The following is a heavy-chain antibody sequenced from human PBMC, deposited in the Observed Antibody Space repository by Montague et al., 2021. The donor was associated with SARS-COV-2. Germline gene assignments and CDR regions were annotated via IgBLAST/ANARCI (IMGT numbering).Heavy chain of an antibody. J-gene: IGHJ4*02. CDR2: ISSSRSYI. V-gene: IGHV3-21*01. D-gene: IGHD2-15*01. CDR3: ASDRGGRHAADY. CDR1: GFTFSSYS. Sequence: SLRLSCAASGFTFSSYSMNWVRQAPGKGLEWVSSISSSRSYIYYADSVKGRFTISRDNAKNSLYLQMNSLRAEDTAVYYCASDRGGRHAADYWGQGTLVTVSS.